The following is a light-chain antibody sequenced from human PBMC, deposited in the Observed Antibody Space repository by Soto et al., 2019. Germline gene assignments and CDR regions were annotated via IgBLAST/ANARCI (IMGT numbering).Light chain of an antibody. Sequence: EIVMTQSPATLSVSPGEGVTLSCRASQSVSSNLAWYQQKPGQAPRLLIYDASNRATGIPARFSGSGSGTDFTLTISSLEPEDFAVYYCQQRSNWPGTFGPGTKVDIK. V-gene: IGKV3-11*01. CDR2: DAS. CDR1: QSVSSN. J-gene: IGKJ3*01. CDR3: QQRSNWPGT.